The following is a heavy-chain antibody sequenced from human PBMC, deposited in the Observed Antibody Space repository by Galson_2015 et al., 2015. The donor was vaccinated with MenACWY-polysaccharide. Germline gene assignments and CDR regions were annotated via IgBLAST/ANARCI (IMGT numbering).Heavy chain of an antibody. CDR1: GFSFSGHW. CDR3: GRHFDWAFDY. D-gene: IGHD2-21*01. CDR2: INPDRSDK. Sequence: SLRISCAASGFSFSGHWMTWVRQAPGKGLEWVANINPDRSDKYYVDSVKGRFIISIDNAKNSVYLQMNGLRVEDTAMYYCGRHFDWAFDYRGQGALVTVSS. V-gene: IGHV3-7*01. J-gene: IGHJ4*02.